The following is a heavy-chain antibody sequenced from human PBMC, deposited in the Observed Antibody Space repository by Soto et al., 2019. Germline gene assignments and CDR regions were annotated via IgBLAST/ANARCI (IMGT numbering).Heavy chain of an antibody. J-gene: IGHJ4*02. CDR1: GFTFSTYS. CDR3: ARSRGYSFDY. V-gene: IGHV3-21*01. CDR2: ISSSSYI. D-gene: IGHD5-12*01. Sequence: EVQLVESGGGLVKPGGSLRLSCAASGFTFSTYSMNWVRQAPGKGLEWVSSISSSSYIYYADSVKGRFTISRDNAKNSVDLKINRRGAEDTAVSSCARSRGYSFDYWGQGTLVTVSS.